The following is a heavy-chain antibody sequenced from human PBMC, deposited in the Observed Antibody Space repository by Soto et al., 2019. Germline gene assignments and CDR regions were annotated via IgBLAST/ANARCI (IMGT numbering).Heavy chain of an antibody. CDR1: GFTFSSYA. Sequence: EVQLLESGGGLVQPGGSLRLSCAASGFTFSSYAMSWVRQAPGKGLEWVSAISGSGGSTYYADSVKGRFTISRDNSKNALYLQMNSLRAEDTAVYYCAKDGSGWYVTGYWGQGTLVTVSS. CDR3: AKDGSGWYVTGY. V-gene: IGHV3-23*01. D-gene: IGHD6-19*01. CDR2: ISGSGGST. J-gene: IGHJ4*02.